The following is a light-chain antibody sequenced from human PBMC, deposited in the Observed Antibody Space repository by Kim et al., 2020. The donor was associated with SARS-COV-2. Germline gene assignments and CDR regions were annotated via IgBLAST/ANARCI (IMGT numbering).Light chain of an antibody. CDR2: KES. V-gene: IGKV1-5*03. Sequence: AAVGDRVTITCRASQSISSWLAWYQQKPGKAPKLLIYKESSLESGVPSRFSGSGSGTEFTLTISSLQPDDFATYHCQQYNSAPWTFGQGTKVDIK. CDR3: QQYNSAPWT. J-gene: IGKJ1*01. CDR1: QSISSW.